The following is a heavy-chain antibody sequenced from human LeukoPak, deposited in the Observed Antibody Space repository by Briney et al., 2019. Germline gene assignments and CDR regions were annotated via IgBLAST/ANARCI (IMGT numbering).Heavy chain of an antibody. Sequence: SVKVSCKASGGTFSSYAISWVRQAPGQGLEWMGGIIPIFGTANHAQKFQGRVTITADESTSTAYMELGSLRSEDTAVYYCANTNYCSGGSCLYGMDVWGQGTTVTVSS. CDR2: IIPIFGTA. V-gene: IGHV1-69*13. CDR1: GGTFSSYA. J-gene: IGHJ6*02. CDR3: ANTNYCSGGSCLYGMDV. D-gene: IGHD2-15*01.